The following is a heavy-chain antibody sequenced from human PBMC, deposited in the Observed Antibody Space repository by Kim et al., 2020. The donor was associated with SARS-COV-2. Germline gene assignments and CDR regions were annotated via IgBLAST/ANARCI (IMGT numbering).Heavy chain of an antibody. Sequence: GRFTISRDKSKTTLYLQMNSLRAEDTAVYYCAKLDGVATLGYYYYGMDVWGQGTTVTVSS. J-gene: IGHJ6*02. CDR3: AKLDGVATLGYYYYGMDV. D-gene: IGHD5-12*01. V-gene: IGHV3-23*01.